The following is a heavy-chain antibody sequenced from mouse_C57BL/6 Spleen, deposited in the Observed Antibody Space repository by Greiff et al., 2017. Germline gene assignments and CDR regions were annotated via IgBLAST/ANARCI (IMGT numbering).Heavy chain of an antibody. Sequence: VKLQQPGAELVKPGASVKLSCKASGYTFTSYWMHWVKQRPGQGLEWIGMIHPNSGSTNYNEKFKSKATLTVDKSSSTAYMQLSSLTSEDSAVYYCAELTTVVADYWGQGTTLTVSS. J-gene: IGHJ2*01. D-gene: IGHD1-1*01. CDR2: IHPNSGST. CDR1: GYTFTSYW. V-gene: IGHV1-64*01. CDR3: AELTTVVADY.